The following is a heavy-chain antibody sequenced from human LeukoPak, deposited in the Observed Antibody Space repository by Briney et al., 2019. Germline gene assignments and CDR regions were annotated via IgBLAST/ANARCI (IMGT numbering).Heavy chain of an antibody. CDR2: IYYSGST. CDR3: ARARREYTMVRGVIIPVSDAFDI. CDR1: GGSISSSSYY. D-gene: IGHD3-10*01. J-gene: IGHJ3*02. Sequence: PSETLSLTCTVSGGSISSSSYYWGWIRQPPGKGLEWIGSIYYSGSTYYNPSLKSRVTISVDTSKNQFSLKLSSVTAADTAVYYCARARREYTMVRGVIIPVSDAFDIWGQGTMVTVSS. V-gene: IGHV4-39*07.